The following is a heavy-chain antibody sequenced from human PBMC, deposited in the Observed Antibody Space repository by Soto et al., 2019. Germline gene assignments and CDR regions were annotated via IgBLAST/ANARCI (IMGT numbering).Heavy chain of an antibody. CDR2: ISAYKAHT. Sequence: QVQQVQSGAEVRKPGASVKVSCKASGYTFNSYGITWVRQAPGQGLEWMGWISAYKAHTNYAQKLQGRVTMTTDTSTSTAYMELRSLRSDDTAVYYCAREDLVVVPSALRYYGMDVWGQGTTVTVSS. CDR1: GYTFNSYG. CDR3: AREDLVVVPSALRYYGMDV. V-gene: IGHV1-18*01. J-gene: IGHJ6*02. D-gene: IGHD2-2*01.